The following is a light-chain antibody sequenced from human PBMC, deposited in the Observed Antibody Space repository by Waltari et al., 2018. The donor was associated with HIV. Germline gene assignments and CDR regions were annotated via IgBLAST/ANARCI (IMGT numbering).Light chain of an antibody. CDR3: MQGTHRGT. Sequence: DVVMTQSPLSLPVTLGQPASISCRSSQSLVYSDGNTYLNWFQQRPGQSPRRLIYKVSYRDSGVPERFSGSGSGTDFTLKISRVEAGDVGVYYCMQGTHRGTFGQGTKLEI. CDR2: KVS. V-gene: IGKV2-30*01. J-gene: IGKJ2*02. CDR1: QSLVYSDGNTY.